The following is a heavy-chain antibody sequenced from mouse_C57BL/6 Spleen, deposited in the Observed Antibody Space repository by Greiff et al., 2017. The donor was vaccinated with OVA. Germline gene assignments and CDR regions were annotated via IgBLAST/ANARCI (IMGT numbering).Heavy chain of an antibody. CDR1: GFTFSSYA. D-gene: IGHD5-5*01. Sequence: EVKLMESGGGLVKPGGSLKLSCAASGFTFSSYAMSWVRQTPEKRLEGVATISDGGSYTYYPDNVKGRFPISRDNVKNNLYLQMSHLKSEDTAMYYCARDYHYWGQGTTLTVSS. V-gene: IGHV5-4*01. J-gene: IGHJ2*01. CDR3: ARDYHY. CDR2: ISDGGSYT.